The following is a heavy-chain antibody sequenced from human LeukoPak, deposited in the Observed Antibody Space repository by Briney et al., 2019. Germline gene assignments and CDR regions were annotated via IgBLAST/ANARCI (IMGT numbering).Heavy chain of an antibody. V-gene: IGHV4-59*01. CDR2: IYYSGST. Sequence: SETLSLTCTVSGGSISSYYWSWIRQPPGKGLEWIGYIYYSGSTNYNPSLKSRVTISVDTSKNQFSLKLSSVTAADTAVYYCARYSRITIFGVVRYYYGMDVRGQGTTVTVSS. CDR3: ARYSRITIFGVVRYYYGMDV. D-gene: IGHD3-3*01. J-gene: IGHJ6*02. CDR1: GGSISSYY.